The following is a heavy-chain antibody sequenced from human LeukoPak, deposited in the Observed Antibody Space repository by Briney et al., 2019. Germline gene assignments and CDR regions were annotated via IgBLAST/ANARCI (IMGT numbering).Heavy chain of an antibody. Sequence: ASVKVSCKASGGTFSSYAISWVRQAPGQGLEWMGRIIPILGIANYAQKFQGRVTITADKSTSTAYMELSSLRSEDTAVYYCARALHYMTAAFDIWGQGTMVTVSS. J-gene: IGHJ3*02. V-gene: IGHV1-69*04. CDR3: ARALHYMTAAFDI. CDR1: GGTFSSYA. D-gene: IGHD5-24*01. CDR2: IIPILGIA.